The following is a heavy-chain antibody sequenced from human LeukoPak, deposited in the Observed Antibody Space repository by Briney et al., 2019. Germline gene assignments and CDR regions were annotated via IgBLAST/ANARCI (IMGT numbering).Heavy chain of an antibody. D-gene: IGHD2-8*01. CDR1: GDSTSNFY. Sequence: SETLSLTCTVSGDSTSNFYWTWIRQSPGKGLEWIGNIHYSGSSVYNPSLKSRGTISIDTPRRQFFLKLNSVTAADTAVYFCVLAPNSNWFDFWGPGTLVTVSS. J-gene: IGHJ5*01. V-gene: IGHV4-59*03. CDR2: IHYSGSS. CDR3: VLAPNSNWFDF.